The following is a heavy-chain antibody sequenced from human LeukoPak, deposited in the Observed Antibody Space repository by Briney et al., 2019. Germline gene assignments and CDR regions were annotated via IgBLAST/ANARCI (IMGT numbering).Heavy chain of an antibody. CDR3: ANGLPLPNKRVQDYGMDV. D-gene: IGHD2-8*01. V-gene: IGHV3-23*01. CDR1: GFTFSSYA. J-gene: IGHJ6*02. Sequence: QAGGSLRLSCAASGFTFSSYAMSWVRQAPGKGLEWVSAISGSGGSTYYADSVKGRFTISRDNSKNTLYLQMNSLRAEDTAVYYCANGLPLPNKRVQDYGMDVWGQGTTVTVSS. CDR2: ISGSGGST.